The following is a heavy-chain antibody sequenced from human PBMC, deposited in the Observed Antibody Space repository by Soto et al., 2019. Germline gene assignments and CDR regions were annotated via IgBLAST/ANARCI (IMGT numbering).Heavy chain of an antibody. D-gene: IGHD6-19*01. CDR3: ARGGRQWLVTSDFNY. CDR2: VSHDGRNT. CDR1: GFTFSDYA. Sequence: VQLVESGGGVVQPGRSLRLSCAASGFTFSDYAMHWVRQAPGKGLEWVAGVSHDGRNTHYADSVKGRFTISRDSSKNTVSREMTSLRAEDTAVYYWARGGRQWLVTSDFNYWGQGALVTVSS. J-gene: IGHJ4*02. V-gene: IGHV3-30*03.